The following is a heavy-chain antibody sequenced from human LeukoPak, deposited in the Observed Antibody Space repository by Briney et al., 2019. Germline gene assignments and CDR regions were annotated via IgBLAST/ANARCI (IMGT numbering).Heavy chain of an antibody. CDR1: GFTIDDYA. J-gene: IGHJ6*02. D-gene: IGHD6-13*01. CDR3: AKEYTGYSSSWYHYGMDV. Sequence: GGSLRLSCAASGFTIDDYAMHWVRQAPGKGLEWVSGISWNSGTIGYADSVKGRFTISRDNAKNSLYLQMNSLRAEDTALYYCAKEYTGYSSSWYHYGMDVWGQGTTVTVSS. CDR2: ISWNSGTI. V-gene: IGHV3-9*01.